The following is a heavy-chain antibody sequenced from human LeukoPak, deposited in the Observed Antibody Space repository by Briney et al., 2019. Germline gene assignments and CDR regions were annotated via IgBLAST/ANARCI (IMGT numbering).Heavy chain of an antibody. CDR1: GFTFSSYS. CDR3: ARDLTLGY. Sequence: PGGFLRLSCAASGFTFSSYSMNWVRQAPGKGLEWVSYISSSSSTIYYADSVKGRFTISRDNAKNSLYLQMNSLRAEDTAVYYCARDLTLGYWGQGTLVTVSS. CDR2: ISSSSSTI. V-gene: IGHV3-48*01. J-gene: IGHJ4*02.